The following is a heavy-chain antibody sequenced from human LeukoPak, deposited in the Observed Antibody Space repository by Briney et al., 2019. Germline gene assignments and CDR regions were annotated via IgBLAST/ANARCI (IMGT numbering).Heavy chain of an antibody. CDR2: TYYRSKWYN. Sequence: SQTLSLTCAISGDSVSSNSAAWNWIRQSPSRGLEWLGRTYYRSKWYNDYAVSVKSRITINPDTFKNQFSLQLNSVTPEDTAVYYCARVGSSSWSERGFFDYWGQGTLVTVSS. V-gene: IGHV6-1*01. D-gene: IGHD6-13*01. CDR3: ARVGSSSWSERGFFDY. CDR1: GDSVSSNSAA. J-gene: IGHJ4*02.